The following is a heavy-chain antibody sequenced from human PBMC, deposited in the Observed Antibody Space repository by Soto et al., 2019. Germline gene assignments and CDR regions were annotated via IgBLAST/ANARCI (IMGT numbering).Heavy chain of an antibody. V-gene: IGHV3-48*03. CDR3: ARDFRVRGVIYYYYGMDV. CDR2: ISSSGSTI. CDR1: GFTCSSYE. Sequence: GGALRVSCAASGFTCSSYEMKWVRQAPGKGLEWVSYISSSGSTIYYADSVKGRFTISRGNAKNSLYLQMNSLRAEDTAVYYCARDFRVRGVIYYYYGMDVWGQGTTVTSP. D-gene: IGHD3-10*01. J-gene: IGHJ6*02.